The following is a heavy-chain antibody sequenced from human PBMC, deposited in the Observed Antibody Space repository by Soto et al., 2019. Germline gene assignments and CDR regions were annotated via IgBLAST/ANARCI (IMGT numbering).Heavy chain of an antibody. J-gene: IGHJ6*02. V-gene: IGHV3-33*01. Sequence: QVQLVESGGGVVQPGRSLRLSCAASGFTFSSYGMHWVRQAPGKGLEWVAVIWYDGSNKYYADSVKGRFTISRDNSKNTLYLQMNSLRAEDTAVYYCARATIFGVVIDYYYGMDVWGQGTTVTVSS. D-gene: IGHD3-3*01. CDR2: IWYDGSNK. CDR3: ARATIFGVVIDYYYGMDV. CDR1: GFTFSSYG.